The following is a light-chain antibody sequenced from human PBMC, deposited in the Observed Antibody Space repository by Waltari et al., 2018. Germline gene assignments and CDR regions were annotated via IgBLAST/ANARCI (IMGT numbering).Light chain of an antibody. CDR2: DKN. J-gene: IGLJ3*02. V-gene: IGLV3-19*01. CDR3: NSRDSSCNHLV. Sequence: SSELTQDPAVSVALGQTVRITCQGDSLRTYYASWYQQKPGQAPVLVIYDKNNRPSGIPDRFSGSISGNTASLTITGAQAEDESDYYCNSRDSSCNHLVFGGGTKLTVL. CDR1: SLRTYY.